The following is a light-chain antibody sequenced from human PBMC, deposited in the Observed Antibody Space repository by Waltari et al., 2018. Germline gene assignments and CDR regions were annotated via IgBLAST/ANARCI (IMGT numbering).Light chain of an antibody. CDR1: SSNIGRNF. CDR2: RND. J-gene: IGLJ3*02. Sequence: QSVLTQPPSASGTPGQRVTISCSGSSSNIGRNFVYWYQQLPGTAPKLLIYRNDQRPSGVPDRFSGSKSGTSASLAISGLRSEDEADYYCAAWDGSLTGPVFGGGTKLTVL. CDR3: AAWDGSLTGPV. V-gene: IGLV1-47*01.